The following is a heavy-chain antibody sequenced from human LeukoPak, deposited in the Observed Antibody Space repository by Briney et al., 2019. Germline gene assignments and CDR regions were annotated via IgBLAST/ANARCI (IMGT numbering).Heavy chain of an antibody. CDR1: GFTVSSNY. J-gene: IGHJ4*02. V-gene: IGHV3-53*01. Sequence: GGSLRLSCAASGFTVSSNYMSWVRQAPGKGLEWVSVIYSDGSTYYADSVKGRFTISRDNSKNTLYLQMNSLRAEDTAVYYCARGLTYGDFDYWGQGTLVTVSS. CDR3: ARGLTYGDFDY. CDR2: IYSDGST. D-gene: IGHD4-17*01.